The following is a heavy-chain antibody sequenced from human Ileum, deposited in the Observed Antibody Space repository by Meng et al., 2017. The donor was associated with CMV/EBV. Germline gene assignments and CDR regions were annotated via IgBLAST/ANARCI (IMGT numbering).Heavy chain of an antibody. V-gene: IGHV4-30-4*08. Sequence: VQLQELGPGIVKASQTLSLSCTVSGASISSGDYYWSWIRQPPGKGLEWIGYIFFSGNTYYNPSLNNRVIISIDTPRNQFSLKVDSVTAADTAVYYCARFRIAALGNLFDPWGHGTLVTVSS. CDR2: IFFSGNT. J-gene: IGHJ5*02. CDR3: ARFRIAALGNLFDP. CDR1: GASISSGDYY. D-gene: IGHD6-13*01.